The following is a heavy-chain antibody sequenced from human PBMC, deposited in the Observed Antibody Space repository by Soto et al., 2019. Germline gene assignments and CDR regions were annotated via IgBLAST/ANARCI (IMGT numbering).Heavy chain of an antibody. CDR3: ARDLGTSSGSGWNYYYYYGMEV. Sequence: SETLSLTCAVSGGSISSSNWWSWVRQPPGKGLEWIGEIYHSGSTNYNPSLKSRGTISVDKSKNQFSLKLSSVTAADTDVYYCARDLGTSSGSGWNYYYYYGMEVWGQGTTVTVS. J-gene: IGHJ6*02. CDR2: IYHSGST. V-gene: IGHV4-4*02. CDR1: GGSISSSNW. D-gene: IGHD6-19*01.